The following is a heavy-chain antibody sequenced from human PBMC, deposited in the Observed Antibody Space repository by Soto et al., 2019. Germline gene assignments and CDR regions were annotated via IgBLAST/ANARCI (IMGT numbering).Heavy chain of an antibody. D-gene: IGHD3-9*01. Sequence: ASVKVSCKASGYTFTGYYMHWVRQAPGQGLEWMGWINPNSGGKNYAQKFQGRVTMTRDTSISTAYMELSRLRFDDTAVYYCARAQYDILTGPGFDHWGQGTLVTVSS. J-gene: IGHJ5*02. CDR2: INPNSGGK. CDR1: GYTFTGYY. V-gene: IGHV1-2*02. CDR3: ARAQYDILTGPGFDH.